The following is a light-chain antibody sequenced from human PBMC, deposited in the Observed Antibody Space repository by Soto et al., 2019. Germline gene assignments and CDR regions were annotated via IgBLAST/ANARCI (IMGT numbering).Light chain of an antibody. Sequence: IVLTQSPGTLSLSPGERATLSCRASQSVSSGFLAWYQQKPGQAPRLFIYGVSNRATGIPDRFSGSGSGTDFTLTISRLEPEDFAVYYCQQYGTSPLTFGGGTKVEIK. CDR3: QQYGTSPLT. CDR1: QSVSSGF. J-gene: IGKJ4*01. V-gene: IGKV3-20*01. CDR2: GVS.